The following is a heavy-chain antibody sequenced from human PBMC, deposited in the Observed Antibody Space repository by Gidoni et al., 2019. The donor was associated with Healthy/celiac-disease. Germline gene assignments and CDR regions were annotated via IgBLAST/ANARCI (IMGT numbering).Heavy chain of an antibody. CDR2: ISSSGSTI. D-gene: IGHD4-17*01. J-gene: IGHJ4*02. CDR1: GFTFSSYE. Sequence: EVQLVESGGGLVQPGGSLRLSCAASGFTFSSYEMNWVRQAPGKGLEWVSYISSSGSTIYYADSVKGRFTISRDNAKNSLYLQMNSLRAEDTAVYYCARDWYGDYTVYWGQGTLVTVSS. CDR3: ARDWYGDYTVY. V-gene: IGHV3-48*03.